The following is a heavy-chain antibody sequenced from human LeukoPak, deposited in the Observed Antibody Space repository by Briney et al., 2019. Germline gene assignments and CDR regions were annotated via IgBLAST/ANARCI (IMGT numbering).Heavy chain of an antibody. V-gene: IGHV4-61*02. CDR2: IYTSGST. J-gene: IGHJ5*02. CDR3: ARTPNWTPHGNWFDP. Sequence: SQTLSLTCTVSGGSISSGSYYWSWIRQPAGKGLEWIGRIYTSGSTNYNPSLKSRVTISVDTSKNQFSLKLSSVTAADTAVYYCARTPNWTPHGNWFDPWGQGTLVTVSS. D-gene: IGHD1-20*01. CDR1: GGSISSGSYY.